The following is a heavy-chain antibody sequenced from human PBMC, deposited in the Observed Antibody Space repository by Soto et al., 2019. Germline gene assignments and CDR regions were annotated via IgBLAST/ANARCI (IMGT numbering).Heavy chain of an antibody. V-gene: IGHV3-23*01. CDR3: AKDLARLTMVRGVTLFDY. CDR1: GFTFSSYA. Sequence: GGSLRLSCAASGFTFSSYAMSWVRQAPGKGLEWVSAISGSGGSTYYADSVKGRFTISRDNSKNTLYLQMNSLRAEDTAVYYCAKDLARLTMVRGVTLFDYWGQGTLVTVSS. D-gene: IGHD3-10*01. CDR2: ISGSGGST. J-gene: IGHJ4*02.